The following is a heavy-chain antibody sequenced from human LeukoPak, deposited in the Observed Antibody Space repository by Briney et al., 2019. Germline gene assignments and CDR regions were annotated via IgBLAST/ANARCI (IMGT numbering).Heavy chain of an antibody. V-gene: IGHV3-23*01. CDR3: VSSSVGMFRYFQH. CDR2: IRSSGGST. Sequence: PGRSLRLSCAASGFTFSSYAVSWVRQAPGKGLEWVSAIRSSGGSTYYADSVKGRFTISRDNSKNTLYLQMNSLRAEDTAVFYCVSSSVGMFRYFQHWGQGTLVTVSS. D-gene: IGHD3-22*01. CDR1: GFTFSSYA. J-gene: IGHJ1*01.